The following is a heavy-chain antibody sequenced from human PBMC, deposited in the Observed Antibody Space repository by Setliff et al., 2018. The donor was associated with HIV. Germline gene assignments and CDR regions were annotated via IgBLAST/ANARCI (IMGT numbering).Heavy chain of an antibody. CDR3: ARSRGGTTRGYMDV. CDR1: GGSISSYY. Sequence: SETLSLTCTVSGGSISSYYWSWIRQPPGKGLEWIGYIYYSGSTNYNPSLKSRVTISVDTSKNQFSLKLSSVTAADTAVYFCARSRGGTTRGYMDVWGKGTTVTVS. V-gene: IGHV4-59*01. J-gene: IGHJ6*03. D-gene: IGHD4-17*01. CDR2: IYYSGST.